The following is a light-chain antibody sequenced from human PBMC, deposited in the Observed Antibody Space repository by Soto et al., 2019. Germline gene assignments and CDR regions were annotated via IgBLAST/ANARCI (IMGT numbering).Light chain of an antibody. V-gene: IGKV3-20*01. CDR1: QSVADSY. CDR3: QQYGSSPFT. Sequence: EVVLTQSPGTLSLSPGERATLSCRASQSVADSYLAWYQQKPGRAPRLLFYAATRRATGIPDRFSGSGSGTDFTLTISTLEPDDFAVYYCQQYGSSPFTFGPGTKVEIK. J-gene: IGKJ3*01. CDR2: AAT.